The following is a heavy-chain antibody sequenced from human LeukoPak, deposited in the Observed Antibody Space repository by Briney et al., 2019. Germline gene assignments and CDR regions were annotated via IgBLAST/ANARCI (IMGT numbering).Heavy chain of an antibody. D-gene: IGHD6-19*01. Sequence: SETLPLTCTVSGGSISSSSYYWGWIRQPPGKGLEWLGSIYYSGSTYYNPSLKSRVTISVDTSKNQFSLKLSSVTAADTAVYYCARQGVAGGGNYFDYWGQGTLVTVSS. J-gene: IGHJ4*02. CDR2: IYYSGST. CDR1: GGSISSSSYY. V-gene: IGHV4-39*01. CDR3: ARQGVAGGGNYFDY.